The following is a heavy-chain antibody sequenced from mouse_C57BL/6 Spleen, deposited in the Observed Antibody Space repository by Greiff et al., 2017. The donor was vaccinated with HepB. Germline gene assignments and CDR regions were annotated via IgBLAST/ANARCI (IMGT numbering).Heavy chain of an antibody. D-gene: IGHD1-1*01. CDR1: GYTFTDYE. V-gene: IGHV1-15*01. Sequence: QVQLQQSGAELVRPGASVTLSCKASGYTFTDYEMHWVKQTPVHGLEWIGAIDPETGGTAYNQKFKGKAILTADKSSSTAYMELRSLTSEDSAVYYCTRRYYDGDYWGQGTTLTVSS. CDR3: TRRYYDGDY. CDR2: IDPETGGT. J-gene: IGHJ2*01.